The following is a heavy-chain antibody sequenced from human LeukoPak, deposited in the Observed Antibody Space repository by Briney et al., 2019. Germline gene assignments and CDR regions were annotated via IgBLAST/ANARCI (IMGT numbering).Heavy chain of an antibody. CDR3: ARGAAASPYFDY. D-gene: IGHD6-13*01. J-gene: IGHJ4*02. CDR2: ISGNGATI. Sequence: GGSLRLSCAASGIPFGDYYMAWIRQAPGKGLEWLSYISGNGATIYYADSVKGRFTISRDNAKKSLYLQMNSLTADDMAIYYCARGAAASPYFDYWGQGTLVTVSS. V-gene: IGHV3-11*04. CDR1: GIPFGDYY.